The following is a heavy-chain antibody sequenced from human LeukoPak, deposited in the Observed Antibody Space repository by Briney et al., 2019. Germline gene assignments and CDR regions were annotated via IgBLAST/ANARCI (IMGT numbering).Heavy chain of an antibody. CDR3: ATRPMVVTAIRAFDY. Sequence: SVKVSCKASGGTFSSCAISWVRQAPGQGLEWMGGIIPIFGTANYAQKFQGRVTITADKSTSTAYMELSSLRSEDTAVYYCATRPMVVTAIRAFDYWGQGTLVTVSS. J-gene: IGHJ4*02. CDR2: IIPIFGTA. V-gene: IGHV1-69*06. D-gene: IGHD2-21*02. CDR1: GGTFSSCA.